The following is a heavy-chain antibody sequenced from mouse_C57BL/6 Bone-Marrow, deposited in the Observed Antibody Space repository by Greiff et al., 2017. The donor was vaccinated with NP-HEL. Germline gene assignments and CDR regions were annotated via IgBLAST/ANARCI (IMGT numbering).Heavy chain of an antibody. CDR1: GYTFTSYW. CDR3: APTTVVGYFDV. V-gene: IGHV1-64*01. J-gene: IGHJ1*03. CDR2: IHPNSGST. D-gene: IGHD1-1*01. Sequence: QVQLQQPGAELVKPGASVKLSCKASGYTFTSYWMHWVKQRPGQGLEWIGMIHPNSGSTNYNEKFKSKATLTVDKSSSTAYMQLSSLTSEDSAVYYCAPTTVVGYFDVWGTGTTVTVSS.